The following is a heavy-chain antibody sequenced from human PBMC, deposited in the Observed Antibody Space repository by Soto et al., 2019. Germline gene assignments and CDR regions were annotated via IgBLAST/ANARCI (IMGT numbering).Heavy chain of an antibody. CDR3: AREVTTRPQFDL. J-gene: IGHJ4*02. D-gene: IGHD1-1*01. CDR2: TYYRSRWFT. V-gene: IGHV6-1*01. CDR1: GDSISSDTAA. Sequence: SQTLSLTCAISGDSISSDTAAWGWIRQSPSRGLEWLGRTYYRSRWFTDYALSAKSRITINPDTSKNQFSLQLNSVTPEDTAVYYCAREVTTRPQFDLWGQGTLVTVSS.